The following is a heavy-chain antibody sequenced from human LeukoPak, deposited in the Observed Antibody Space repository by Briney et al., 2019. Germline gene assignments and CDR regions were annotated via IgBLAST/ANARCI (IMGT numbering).Heavy chain of an antibody. CDR3: VCGSYASDDAFDN. CDR2: INPNSGGT. CDR1: GYTFTGYY. Sequence: ASVKVSCKASGYTFTGYYMHWVRQAPGQGLEWMGWINPNSGGTNYAQKFQGRVTMTRDTSISTAYMELSRLRSDDTAVYYCVCGSYASDDAFDNWGQGTMVTVSS. V-gene: IGHV1-2*02. J-gene: IGHJ3*02. D-gene: IGHD1-26*01.